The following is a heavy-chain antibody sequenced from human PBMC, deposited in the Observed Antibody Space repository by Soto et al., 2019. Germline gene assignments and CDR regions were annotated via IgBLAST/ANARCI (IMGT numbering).Heavy chain of an antibody. J-gene: IGHJ4*02. Sequence: GESLKISCKGSGYKFIDYWIGWVRQVPGKGLEWMGGIYPGDFDRKYSPSFQGQVTISADKSITTAYLQWSSLKASDTAIYYCARSYGGEYYDSRSYYYAYWGQGTLVTVSS. D-gene: IGHD3-22*01. CDR3: ARSYGGEYYDSRSYYYAY. V-gene: IGHV5-51*01. CDR1: GYKFIDYW. CDR2: IYPGDFDR.